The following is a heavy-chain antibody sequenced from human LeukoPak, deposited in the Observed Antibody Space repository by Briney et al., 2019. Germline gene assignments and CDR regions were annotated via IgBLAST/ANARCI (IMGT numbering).Heavy chain of an antibody. J-gene: IGHJ5*02. Sequence: GGSLRLSCAASGFTFSNYVMSWVRQAPGKGLEWVSSISGSGGSTYYADSVKGRFTISRDNSKNTLYLQMNSLRAEDTAVYYCAKKITPAAGSNWFDPWGQGTLVTVSS. CDR3: AKKITPAAGSNWFDP. CDR2: ISGSGGST. V-gene: IGHV3-23*01. D-gene: IGHD6-13*01. CDR1: GFTFSNYV.